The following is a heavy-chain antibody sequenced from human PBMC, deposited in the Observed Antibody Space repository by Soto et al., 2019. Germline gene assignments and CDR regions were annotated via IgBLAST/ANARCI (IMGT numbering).Heavy chain of an antibody. V-gene: IGHV1-18*04. CDR3: ARDGGYNWNYVGGGKKYNWFDP. D-gene: IGHD1-7*01. CDR1: GYTFTSYG. CDR2: ISAYNGNT. J-gene: IGHJ5*02. Sequence: QVQLVQSGAEVKKPGASVKVSCKASGYTFTSYGISWVRQAPGQGLEWMGWISAYNGNTNYAQKLQGRVTMTTDTSTSAAYMGLRSLRSDDRAVYYCARDGGYNWNYVGGGKKYNWFDPWGQGTLVTVSS.